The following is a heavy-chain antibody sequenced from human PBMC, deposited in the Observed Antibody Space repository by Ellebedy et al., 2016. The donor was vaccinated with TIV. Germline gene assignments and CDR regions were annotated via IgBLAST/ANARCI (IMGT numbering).Heavy chain of an antibody. CDR3: AKDRIRPYYYYGMDV. Sequence: GGSLRLSXAASGFTFSSYGMPWVRQAPGKGLEWVAVISYDGSNKYYADSVKGRFTISRDNSKNTLYLQMNSLRAEDTAVYYCAKDRIRPYYYYGMDVWGQGTTVTVSS. CDR1: GFTFSSYG. CDR2: ISYDGSNK. J-gene: IGHJ6*02. V-gene: IGHV3-30*18.